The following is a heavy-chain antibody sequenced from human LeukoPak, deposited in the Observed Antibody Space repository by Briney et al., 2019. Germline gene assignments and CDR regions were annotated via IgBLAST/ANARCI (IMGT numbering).Heavy chain of an antibody. CDR1: GFTFGDYS. CDR3: TRDRIMTDF. J-gene: IGHJ4*02. CDR2: IRNKASGGTT. Sequence: GGSLRLSCTASGFTFGDYSMTWFRQAPGKGLEWVSLIRNKASGGTTEHAASVRGRFTTSRDDSKSIAYLQMNSLKTEDTALYYCTRDRIMTDFWGQGTLVTVSS. D-gene: IGHD2-15*01. V-gene: IGHV3-49*03.